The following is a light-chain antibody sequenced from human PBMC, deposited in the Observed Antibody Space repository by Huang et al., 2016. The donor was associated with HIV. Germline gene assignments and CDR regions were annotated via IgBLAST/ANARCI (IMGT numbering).Light chain of an antibody. Sequence: DIQMTQSPSSLSASVGDRATITCRAGQSVSNYLNWYQHKPGMAPKLLIYAASSLQSGVPSRCSGSGSGTHFTLTISSLQPEDIATYYCQQTYDTPPLSFGGGTKVEL. CDR3: QQTYDTPPLS. V-gene: IGKV1-39*01. CDR1: QSVSNY. CDR2: AAS. J-gene: IGKJ4*01.